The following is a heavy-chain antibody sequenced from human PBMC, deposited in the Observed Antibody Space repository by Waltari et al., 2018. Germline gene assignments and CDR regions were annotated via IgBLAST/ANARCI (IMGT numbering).Heavy chain of an antibody. CDR1: GFTFTDYY. D-gene: IGHD2-2*01. CDR2: INPKSGGT. Sequence: QVQLVQSGAEVKKPGASVKVSCKASGFTFTDYYMHWVRQAPGQGLEWVGWINPKSGGTNYAQMFQGRVTMTRDSSISTAYMELTGLRSDDTAVYYCAINVVPAAHMDVWGKGSTVTVSS. V-gene: IGHV1-2*02. J-gene: IGHJ6*03. CDR3: AINVVPAAHMDV.